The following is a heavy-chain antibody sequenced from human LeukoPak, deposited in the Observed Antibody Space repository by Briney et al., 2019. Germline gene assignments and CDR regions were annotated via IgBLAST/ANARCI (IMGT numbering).Heavy chain of an antibody. D-gene: IGHD6-19*01. CDR1: GFTFDDYG. CDR3: AKVASADAQARLNY. CDR2: ISGSGGGT. J-gene: IGHJ4*02. Sequence: PGGSLRLSCAASGFTFDDYGMSWVRQAPGKGLEWVSAISGSGGGTYYADSVKGRFTISRDNSNNTLYLQMNSLRAEDTAVYYCAKVASADAQARLNYWGQGTLVTVSS. V-gene: IGHV3-23*01.